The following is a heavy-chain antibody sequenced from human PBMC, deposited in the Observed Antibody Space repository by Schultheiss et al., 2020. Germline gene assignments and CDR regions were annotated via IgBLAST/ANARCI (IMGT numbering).Heavy chain of an antibody. CDR2: IWYDGSNK. Sequence: GGSLRLSCAASGFTFSSYGMHWVRQAPGKGLEWVAVIWYDGSNKYYVDSVKGRFTISRDNSKNTLYLQMNSLRVEDTAVYYCVRDGPYCVGGSCYAFYNWFDPWGQGTLVTVSS. J-gene: IGHJ5*02. CDR1: GFTFSSYG. V-gene: IGHV3-33*01. CDR3: VRDGPYCVGGSCYAFYNWFDP. D-gene: IGHD2-15*01.